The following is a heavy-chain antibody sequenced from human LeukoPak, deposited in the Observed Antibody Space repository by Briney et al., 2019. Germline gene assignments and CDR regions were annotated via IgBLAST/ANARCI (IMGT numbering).Heavy chain of an antibody. CDR3: ATDYRAVPGL. V-gene: IGHV3-30*03. CDR1: GFTFSTYA. CDR2: ISNDGTYT. D-gene: IGHD1-14*01. J-gene: IGHJ4*02. Sequence: GTSLRLSCAASGFTFSTYAMHWVRQAPGMGLEWVAVISNDGTYTSYGDSVRGRFTSFKDNSKNTLYLQMNNLRAEDGAVYYCATDYRAVPGLWGQGTLVTVSS.